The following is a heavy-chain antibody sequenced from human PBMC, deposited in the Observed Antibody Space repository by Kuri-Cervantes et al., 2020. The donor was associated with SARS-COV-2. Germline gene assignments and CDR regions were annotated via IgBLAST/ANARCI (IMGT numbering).Heavy chain of an antibody. CDR3: ARHGLEYQLLSYFDY. CDR1: GYSISSGYY. J-gene: IGHJ4*02. Sequence: SETLSLTCTVSGYSISSGYYWGWIRQPPGKGLECIGSIYHSGSTYYNPSLKSRVTISVDTSKNQFSLKLSSVTAADTAVYYCARHGLEYQLLSYFDYWGQGTLVTVSS. D-gene: IGHD2-2*01. V-gene: IGHV4-38-2*02. CDR2: IYHSGST.